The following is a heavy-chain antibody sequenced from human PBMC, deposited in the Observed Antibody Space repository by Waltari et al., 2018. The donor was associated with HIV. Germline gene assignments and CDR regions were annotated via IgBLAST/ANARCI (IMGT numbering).Heavy chain of an antibody. CDR1: XXXFSIYG. D-gene: IGHD6-13*01. CDR2: IWSDGXNX. V-gene: IGHV3-33*01. Sequence: QVQLVESXXGVXXPXRSLRLSCEASXXXFSIYGMHWVRQAPGKGLEWVAVIWSDGXNXXXAXXXXGXFTIXXXXSKNTLXLQXXXLRAEDTAVYYCAXXAGPFDNWGXGXXVTXSS. CDR3: AXXAGPFDN. J-gene: IGHJ4*02.